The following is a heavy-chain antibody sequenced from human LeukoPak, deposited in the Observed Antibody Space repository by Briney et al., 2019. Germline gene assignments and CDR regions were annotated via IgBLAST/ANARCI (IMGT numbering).Heavy chain of an antibody. J-gene: IGHJ5*02. Sequence: ASVKVSCKASGYTFTSYGISWVRQATGQGLEWMGWMNPNSGNTGYAQKFQGRVTITRNTSISTAYMELSSLRSEDTAVYYCARAWRYCSGGSCYGYWFDPWGQGTLVTVSS. CDR2: MNPNSGNT. V-gene: IGHV1-8*03. CDR1: GYTFTSYG. D-gene: IGHD2-15*01. CDR3: ARAWRYCSGGSCYGYWFDP.